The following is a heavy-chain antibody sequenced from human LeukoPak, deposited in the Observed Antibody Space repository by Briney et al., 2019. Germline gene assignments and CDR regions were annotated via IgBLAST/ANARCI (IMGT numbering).Heavy chain of an antibody. CDR2: ISGSGGST. V-gene: IGHV3-23*01. CDR1: GFTFSSYA. D-gene: IGHD6-19*01. CDR3: AREGIAVAGRYYFDY. J-gene: IGHJ4*02. Sequence: PGGSLRLSCAASGFTFSSYAMSWVRQAPGKGLEWVSAISGSGGSTYYADSVKGRFTISRDNAKNTLYLQMNSLRAEDTAVYYCAREGIAVAGRYYFDYWGQGTLVTVSS.